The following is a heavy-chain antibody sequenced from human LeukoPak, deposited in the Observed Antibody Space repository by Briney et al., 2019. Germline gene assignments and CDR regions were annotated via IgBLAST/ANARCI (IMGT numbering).Heavy chain of an antibody. D-gene: IGHD3-22*01. J-gene: IGHJ4*02. V-gene: IGHV4-38-2*01. CDR1: GYSISSGYY. CDR3: ARHPLAYYESSGYAGTHFDC. CDR2: IYHSGNP. Sequence: SETLSLTCGVSGYSISSGYYWGWIRQPPGKGLEWIGGIYHSGNPYYNPSPRNRDTISVDTSRNNFPLSLSPETSADTAVYYCARHPLAYYESSGYAGTHFDCWGQGTLVTVSS.